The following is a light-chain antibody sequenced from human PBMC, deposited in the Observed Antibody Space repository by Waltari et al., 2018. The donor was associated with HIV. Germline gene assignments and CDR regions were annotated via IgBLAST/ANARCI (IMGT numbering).Light chain of an antibody. CDR2: DSF. CDR1: QSVSNN. CDR3: QQSNNSPQVST. J-gene: IGKJ5*01. Sequence: ETVLTQSQVTLSLSPGETATVSCSASQSVSNNLAWYQQKPGQAPRLLIYDSFKRATAIPDRFSGGASATEYTLTISSLEPEDFAVYYCQQSNNSPQVSTFGQGTRLEIK. V-gene: IGKV3-11*01.